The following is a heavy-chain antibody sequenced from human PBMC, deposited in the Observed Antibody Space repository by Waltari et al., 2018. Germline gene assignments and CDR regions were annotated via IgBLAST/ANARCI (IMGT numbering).Heavy chain of an antibody. CDR1: GGSISSSSYY. Sequence: QLQLQESGPGLVKPSETLSLTCTVSGGSISSSSYYWGWIRQPPGKGLEWIGSIYYSGSTYYNPSLKSRVTISVDTSKNQFSLKLSSVTAADTAVYYCARQGEGSGSYDLDAFDIWGQGTMVTVSS. V-gene: IGHV4-39*01. J-gene: IGHJ3*02. CDR3: ARQGEGSGSYDLDAFDI. D-gene: IGHD3-10*01. CDR2: IYYSGST.